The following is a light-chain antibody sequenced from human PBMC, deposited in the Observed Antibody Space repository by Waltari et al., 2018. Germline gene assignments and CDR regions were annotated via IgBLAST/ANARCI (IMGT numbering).Light chain of an antibody. CDR3: QVWDSRSDRA. CDR1: NIGRKS. Sequence: SYVLTQPPSVSVAPGKTATITCGGGNIGRKSVHWYQQEAGQAPVLGIYFDNDRPSGIPGRFSGSNSGDTATLTISRVEAGDEADYYCQVWDSRSDRAFGGGTKLTVL. V-gene: IGLV3-21*04. CDR2: FDN. J-gene: IGLJ2*01.